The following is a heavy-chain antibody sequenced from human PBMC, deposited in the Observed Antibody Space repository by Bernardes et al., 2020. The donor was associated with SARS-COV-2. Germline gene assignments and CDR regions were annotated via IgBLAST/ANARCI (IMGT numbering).Heavy chain of an antibody. V-gene: IGHV1-18*04. CDR1: GYTFTSYG. D-gene: IGHD6-19*01. Sequence: ASMKVSCKASGYTFTSYGINWVRQAPGQGLEWMGWISARNGNTNFAQSLKGRVTMTRDTSTSTAYMELRSLRSDDTAVYYCARDGIQWLVPDYWGQGTLVTVSS. CDR2: ISARNGNT. CDR3: ARDGIQWLVPDY. J-gene: IGHJ4*02.